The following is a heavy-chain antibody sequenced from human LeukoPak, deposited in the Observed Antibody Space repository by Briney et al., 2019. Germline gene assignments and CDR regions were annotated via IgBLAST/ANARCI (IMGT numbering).Heavy chain of an antibody. D-gene: IGHD4-23*01. CDR2: IYYSGST. CDR3: ARLHFGGNYGYYYYYMDV. V-gene: IGHV4-39*01. J-gene: IGHJ6*03. CDR1: GYSISSSSYY. Sequence: SETLSLTCTVSGYSISSSSYYWGWIRQPPGKGLEWIGSIYYSGSTYYNPSLKSRVTISVDTSKNQFSLKLSSVTAADTAVYYCARLHFGGNYGYYYYYMDVWGKGTTVTISS.